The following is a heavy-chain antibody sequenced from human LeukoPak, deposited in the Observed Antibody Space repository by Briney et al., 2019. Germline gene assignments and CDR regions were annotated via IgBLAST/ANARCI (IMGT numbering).Heavy chain of an antibody. V-gene: IGHV3-30-3*01. J-gene: IGHJ4*02. Sequence: GGSLRLSCAASGFTFSSYAMHGVRQAPGKGLEGVAVISYDGSNKYYADSVKGRFTISRDNSKNTLYLQMNSLRAEDTAVYYCARDPYYYGSGSYYSRPGRGSYFDYWGQGTLVTVSS. CDR2: ISYDGSNK. CDR3: ARDPYYYGSGSYYSRPGRGSYFDY. CDR1: GFTFSSYA. D-gene: IGHD3-10*01.